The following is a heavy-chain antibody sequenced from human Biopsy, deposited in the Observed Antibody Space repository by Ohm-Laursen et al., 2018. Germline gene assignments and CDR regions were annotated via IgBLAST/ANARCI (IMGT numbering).Heavy chain of an antibody. D-gene: IGHD3-22*01. CDR2: INHSGRT. CDR1: GESFNGYY. V-gene: IGHV4-34*01. J-gene: IGHJ6*02. Sequence: SETLSLTCPVYGESFNGYYWSWIRQTPGKGLEWIGEINHSGRTNYNPSLKSRVTISVDTSKNQFPLKVRSVTAADTAVYYCMRGVDYYDPYHYYALDVWGQGTTVTVSS. CDR3: MRGVDYYDPYHYYALDV.